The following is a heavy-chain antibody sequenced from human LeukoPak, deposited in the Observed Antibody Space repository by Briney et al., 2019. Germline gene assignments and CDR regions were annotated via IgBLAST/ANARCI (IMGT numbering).Heavy chain of an antibody. D-gene: IGHD3-10*01. V-gene: IGHV5-51*01. CDR2: IYPADSDT. CDR3: ARQSRDGSKTRGYYFDY. CDR1: GYIFTNYW. J-gene: IGHJ4*02. Sequence: GESLKISCQASGYIFTNYWIGWVRQMPGEGLESMGIIYPADSDTTYSPSFQGQVTISADKSINTVYLQWSSLKASDTAMYYCARQSRDGSKTRGYYFDYWGQGTLVTVSS.